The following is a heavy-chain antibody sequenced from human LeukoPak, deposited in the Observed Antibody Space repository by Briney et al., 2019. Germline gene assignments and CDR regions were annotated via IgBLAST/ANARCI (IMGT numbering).Heavy chain of an antibody. CDR3: ARDGAPIVVVPAAIFGYYYYGMDV. Sequence: PGGSLRLSCAASGFTFSSYSMNWVRQAPGKGLEWVSSTSSSSSYIYYADSVKGRFTISRDNAKNSLYLQMNSLRAEDTAVYYCARDGAPIVVVPAAIFGYYYYGMDVWGQGTTVTVSS. D-gene: IGHD2-2*01. CDR2: TSSSSSYI. V-gene: IGHV3-21*01. J-gene: IGHJ6*02. CDR1: GFTFSSYS.